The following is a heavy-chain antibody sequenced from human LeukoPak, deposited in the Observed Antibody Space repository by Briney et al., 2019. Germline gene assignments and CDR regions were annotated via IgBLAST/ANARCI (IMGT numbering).Heavy chain of an antibody. Sequence: ASVKVSCKASGYTFTSYGISRGREAPGHGLEWRGWISAYNGNTYYAQKLQGRVTMTTDTSTSTAYMELRSLRSDDTAVYYCARPQDYTVTKEYYFDYWGQGTLVTVSS. CDR2: ISAYNGNT. CDR3: ARPQDYTVTKEYYFDY. V-gene: IGHV1-18*04. J-gene: IGHJ4*02. CDR1: GYTFTSYG. D-gene: IGHD4-17*01.